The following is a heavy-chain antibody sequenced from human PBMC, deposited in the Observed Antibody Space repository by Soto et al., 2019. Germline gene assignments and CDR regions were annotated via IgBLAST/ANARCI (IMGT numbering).Heavy chain of an antibody. Sequence: EVQLVESGGGLVQPGGSLRLSCAASGFTFRSYWMHWVRQVPGKGLVWVSRINSDGSTTSYADSVKGRFTISRDNAKNTVYLQMNILRAEDTAVYYCVRPRYDDSGTPFDYWGQGTLVTVSS. D-gene: IGHD3-22*01. CDR3: VRPRYDDSGTPFDY. V-gene: IGHV3-74*01. CDR1: GFTFRSYW. J-gene: IGHJ4*02. CDR2: INSDGSTT.